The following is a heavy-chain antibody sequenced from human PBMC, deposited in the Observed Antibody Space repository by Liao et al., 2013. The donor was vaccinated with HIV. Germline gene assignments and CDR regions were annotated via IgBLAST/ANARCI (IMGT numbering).Heavy chain of an antibody. J-gene: IGHJ5*02. V-gene: IGHV4-34*01. CDR3: ARTDQYYDFWNGYENWFDP. Sequence: QVQLKQWGAGLLKPSETLSLTCAVSGGPFSGYYWGWIRQPPGKGLEWIGDINDSGSTNYNPSLESRVTISVDTSKKQFSLNLASLTAADTAVYYCARTDQYYDFWNGYENWFDPWGQGTLVTVSS. CDR2: INDSGST. CDR1: GGPFSGYY. D-gene: IGHD3-3*01.